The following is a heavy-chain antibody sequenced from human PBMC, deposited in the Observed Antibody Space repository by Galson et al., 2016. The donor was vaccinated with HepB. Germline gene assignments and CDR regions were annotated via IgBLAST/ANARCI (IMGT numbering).Heavy chain of an antibody. V-gene: IGHV3-23*01. Sequence: SLRLSCASSGFTFRYYAMTWVRRAPGKGLEWVSDISGAGGTTHYADSVKGRFTISRDNSRDTLYLQMDRLRAADTAVYYCVREAGYSNAFGYWGQGTLVTVSS. CDR1: GFTFRYYA. CDR2: ISGAGGTT. D-gene: IGHD4-11*01. CDR3: VREAGYSNAFGY. J-gene: IGHJ4*02.